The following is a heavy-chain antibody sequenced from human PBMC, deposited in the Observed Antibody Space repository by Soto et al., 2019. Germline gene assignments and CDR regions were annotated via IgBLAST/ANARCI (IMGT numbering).Heavy chain of an antibody. CDR3: ARDRMVGVAATPDWYGMDV. V-gene: IGHV4-59*01. CDR1: CGSISSYY. Sequence: PSETLSLTCTVSCGSISSYYWSWIRQPPGKGLEWIGHIYYSGSTNYNPSLKSRVTISVDTSKNQFSLKLSSVTAADTAVYYCARDRMVGVAATPDWYGMDVWGQGTTVTVSS. D-gene: IGHD2-15*01. J-gene: IGHJ6*02. CDR2: IYYSGST.